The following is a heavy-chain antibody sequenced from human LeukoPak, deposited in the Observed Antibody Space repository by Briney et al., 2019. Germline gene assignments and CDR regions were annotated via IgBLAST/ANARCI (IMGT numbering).Heavy chain of an antibody. CDR1: GYTFTSYD. D-gene: IGHD3-10*01. CDR3: ARSGFGELLYDY. Sequence: ASVNVSCKASGYTFTSYDINWVRQATGQGLEWMGWMNPNSGNTGYAQKFQGRVTMTRNTSISTAYMELSSLRSEDTAVYYCARSGFGELLYDYWGQGTLVTVSS. CDR2: MNPNSGNT. J-gene: IGHJ4*02. V-gene: IGHV1-8*01.